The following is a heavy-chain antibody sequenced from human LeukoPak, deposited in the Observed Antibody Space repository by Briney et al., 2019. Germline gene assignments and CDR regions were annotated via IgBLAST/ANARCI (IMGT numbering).Heavy chain of an antibody. D-gene: IGHD3-22*01. CDR3: ARDRHYYDSSGYPEYFQH. CDR1: GFTFSDYY. V-gene: IGHV3-11*01. J-gene: IGHJ1*01. CDR2: ISSSGSTI. Sequence: GGSLRLSCAASGFTFSDYYMSWIRQAPGKGLEWVSYISSSGSTIYYADSVKGRFTISRDNAKNLLYLQMNSLRAEDTAVYYCARDRHYYDSSGYPEYFQHWGQGTLVTVSS.